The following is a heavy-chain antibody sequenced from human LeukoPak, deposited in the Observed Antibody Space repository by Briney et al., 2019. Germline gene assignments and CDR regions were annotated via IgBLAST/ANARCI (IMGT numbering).Heavy chain of an antibody. CDR1: GYTFTSYG. V-gene: IGHV1-69*04. CDR3: ARDRNEGYYYDSSGYPSFDY. CDR2: IIPILGIA. Sequence: SVKVSCKASGYTFTSYGISWVRQAPGQGLEWMGRIIPILGIANYAQKFQGRVTITADKSTSTAYMELSSLRSEDTAVYYCARDRNEGYYYDSSGYPSFDYWGQGTLVTVSS. D-gene: IGHD3-22*01. J-gene: IGHJ4*02.